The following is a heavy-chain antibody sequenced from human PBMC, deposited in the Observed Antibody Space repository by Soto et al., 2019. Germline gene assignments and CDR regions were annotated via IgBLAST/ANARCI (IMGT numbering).Heavy chain of an antibody. CDR1: GDSFNNYF. Sequence: SETLPLTCAVYGDSFNNYFWTWIRQSPGKGLEWIGEINHSGSANYNPSLGSRVTISVDKSKKQFSLKLTSVTAAATAVYYCARVSRGYYDSWGQGTLVTVSS. J-gene: IGHJ4*02. V-gene: IGHV4-34*01. CDR3: ARVSRGYYDS. CDR2: INHSGSA.